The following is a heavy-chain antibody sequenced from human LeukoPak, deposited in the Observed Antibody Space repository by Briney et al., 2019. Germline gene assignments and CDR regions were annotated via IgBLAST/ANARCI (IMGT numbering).Heavy chain of an antibody. Sequence: SETLSLTCTVSGGSISSGGYYWSWIRQHPGKGLEWIGYIYYSGSTYYNPSLKSRVTISVDTSKNQFSLKLSSVTAADTAVYYCARRGASGLEPGGTTYYFDYWGQGTLVTVSS. J-gene: IGHJ4*02. CDR3: ARRGASGLEPGGTTYYFDY. CDR1: GGSISSGGYY. CDR2: IYYSGST. V-gene: IGHV4-31*03. D-gene: IGHD1-1*01.